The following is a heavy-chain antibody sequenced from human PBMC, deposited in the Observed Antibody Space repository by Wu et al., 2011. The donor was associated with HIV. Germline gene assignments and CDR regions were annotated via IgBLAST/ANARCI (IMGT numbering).Heavy chain of an antibody. CDR1: GGTFSSYG. D-gene: IGHD5-24*01. J-gene: IGHJ4*02. V-gene: IGHV1-69*08. CDR3: AREMATIGGYFDY. CDR2: IIPTFGAV. Sequence: QVQLVQSGAEVKKPGSSVKVSCKASGGTFSSYGFTWVRQAPGQGLEWMGRIIPTFGAVEYAQRFQGRVTITADKSTSTAYMELSSLRSEDTAVYYCAREMATIGGYFDYWGQGTLVTVSS.